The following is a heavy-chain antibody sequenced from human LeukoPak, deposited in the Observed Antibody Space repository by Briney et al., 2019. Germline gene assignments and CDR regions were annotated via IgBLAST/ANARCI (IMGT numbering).Heavy chain of an antibody. D-gene: IGHD2-2*02. J-gene: IGHJ6*03. CDR2: INPNSGGT. CDR1: GYTFTGYY. CDR3: ARGVVVPAATPYYYYYMDV. V-gene: IGHV1-2*02. Sequence: GAAVKVSCKASGYTFTGYYMHWVRQAPGQGLERMGWINPNSGGTNYAQKFQGRVTMTRDTSISTAYMELSRLRSDDTAVYYCARGVVVPAATPYYYYYMDVWGKGTTVTVSS.